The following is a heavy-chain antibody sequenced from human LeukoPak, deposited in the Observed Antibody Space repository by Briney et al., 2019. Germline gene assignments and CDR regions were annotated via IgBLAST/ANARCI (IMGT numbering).Heavy chain of an antibody. Sequence: GGSLRLSCAASVFPFSSYAVNWVRQAPGKGLEWVSAITGSGCRTYYADSVKGPFTISRDNSKNTLYLQMNSLRAEDTAIYYCAKEYTGTFSPFPSYFDNWGQGTLVTVSS. CDR2: ITGSGCRT. J-gene: IGHJ4*02. V-gene: IGHV3-23*01. CDR1: VFPFSSYA. D-gene: IGHD1-26*01. CDR3: AKEYTGTFSPFPSYFDN.